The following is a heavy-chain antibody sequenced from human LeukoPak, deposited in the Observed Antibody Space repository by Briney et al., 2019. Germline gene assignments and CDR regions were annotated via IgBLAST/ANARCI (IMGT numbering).Heavy chain of an antibody. CDR3: ARRSEAGDYYGMDV. Sequence: ASVKVSWKASGYTFTSYGISWVRQAPGQGLEWMGWISAYNGNTNYAQKLQGRVTMTTDTSTSTAYMELRSLRSDDTAVYYCARRSEAGDYYGMDVWGQGTTVTVSS. CDR1: GYTFTSYG. J-gene: IGHJ6*02. V-gene: IGHV1-18*01. D-gene: IGHD3-10*01. CDR2: ISAYNGNT.